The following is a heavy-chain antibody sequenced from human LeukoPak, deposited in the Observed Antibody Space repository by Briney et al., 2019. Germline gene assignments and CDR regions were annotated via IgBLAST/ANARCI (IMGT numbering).Heavy chain of an antibody. CDR2: IYYSGST. CDR1: GGSISSYY. Sequence: SEPVSLTCTVSGGSISSYYWSWIRQPPGKGLEWIGYIYYSGSTNYNPSLRSRVTISVDTSKNQFSLKLSSVTAADTAVYYCARDGRLFADAFDIWGQGTIVPVSS. D-gene: IGHD3-22*01. CDR3: ARDGRLFADAFDI. J-gene: IGHJ3*02. V-gene: IGHV4-59*01.